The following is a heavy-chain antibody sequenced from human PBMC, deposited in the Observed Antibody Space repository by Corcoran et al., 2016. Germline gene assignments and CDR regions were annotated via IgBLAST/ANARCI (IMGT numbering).Heavy chain of an antibody. Sequence: QVQLVQSGAEVKKPGASVKVSCKASGYTFTSYDINWVRQATGQGLEWMGWMNPNSGNTGYAQKFQGRVTMTRYTSISTAYMELSSLRSEDTAVYYCASISTGAAAGMGWFDPWGQGTLVTVSS. CDR1: GYTFTSYD. CDR2: MNPNSGNT. CDR3: ASISTGAAAGMGWFDP. D-gene: IGHD6-13*01. J-gene: IGHJ5*02. V-gene: IGHV1-8*01.